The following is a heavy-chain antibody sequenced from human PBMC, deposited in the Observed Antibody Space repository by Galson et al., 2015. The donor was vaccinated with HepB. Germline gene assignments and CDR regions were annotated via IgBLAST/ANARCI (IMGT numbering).Heavy chain of an antibody. CDR1: GYTFTSYS. D-gene: IGHD4-17*01. CDR2: ISVYNGNT. V-gene: IGHV1-18*01. J-gene: IGHJ4*02. CDR3: AREMGDPDYGGYGKHYLDN. Sequence: SVKVSCKASGYTFTSYSINWVRQAPGQGLEWMGWISVYNGNTNYAQKLQDRVTMTTDTSTTTAYMELRSLRSDDTAVYYCAREMGDPDYGGYGKHYLDNWGQGTLVTVSS.